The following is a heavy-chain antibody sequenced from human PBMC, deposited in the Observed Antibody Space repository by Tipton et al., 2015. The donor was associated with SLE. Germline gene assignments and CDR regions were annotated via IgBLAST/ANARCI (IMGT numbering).Heavy chain of an antibody. V-gene: IGHV4-38-2*01. CDR1: RSSIRTAYY. J-gene: IGHJ4*02. CDR2: YYYTGNT. D-gene: IGHD6-19*01. CDR3: ARATAVAEFFY. Sequence: TLSLTCAVSRSSIRTAYYWGWIRQSPGRGLEWVGSYYYTGNTYYNPSLKSRVTIAVDTAKNHVFLKLSSVTAADTAVYYCARATAVAEFFYWGQGALVTVSS.